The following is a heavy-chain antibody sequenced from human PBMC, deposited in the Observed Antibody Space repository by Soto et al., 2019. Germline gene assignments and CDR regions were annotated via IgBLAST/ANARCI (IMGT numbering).Heavy chain of an antibody. J-gene: IGHJ3*02. V-gene: IGHV4-39*01. CDR2: IYYSGST. CDR1: GGSISSSSYY. CDR3: AISPANKRWLQLRDGYAFDI. Sequence: SETLSLTCTVSGGSISSSSYYWGWIRQPPGKGLEWIGSIYYSGSTYYNPSLKSRVTISVDTSKNQFSLKLSSVTAADTAVYYCAISPANKRWLQLRDGYAFDIWGQGTMVTVSS. D-gene: IGHD5-12*01.